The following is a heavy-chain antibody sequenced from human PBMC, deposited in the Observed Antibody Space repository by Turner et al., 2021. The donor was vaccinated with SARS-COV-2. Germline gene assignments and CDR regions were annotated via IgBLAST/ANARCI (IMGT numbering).Heavy chain of an antibody. CDR3: ARRQLGWGLIDY. CDR2: INPNSGGT. V-gene: IGHV1-2*02. D-gene: IGHD2-21*01. J-gene: IGHJ4*02. CDR1: GYTFTGYY. Sequence: QVQLVQSGAEVKKPGASVTVSCKASGYTFTGYYMHWVRQAPGQGLECMGWINPNSGGTSYAQKFQGRVTMTRDTSISTAYMELSRLRSDDTAVYYCARRQLGWGLIDYWGQGTLVTVSS.